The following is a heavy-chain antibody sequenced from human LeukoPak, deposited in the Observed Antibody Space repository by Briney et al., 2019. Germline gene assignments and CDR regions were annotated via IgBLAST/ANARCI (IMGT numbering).Heavy chain of an antibody. D-gene: IGHD1-26*01. J-gene: IGHJ4*02. CDR3: ARGYSGRPFVY. CDR1: GGSFSGYY. CDR2: INHSGST. V-gene: IGHV4-34*01. Sequence: SETLSLTCAVYGGSFSGYYWSWIRQPPGKGLEWIGEINHSGSTNYNPSLKSRVTISVDTSKNQFSLKLSSVTAADTAVYYCARGYSGRPFVYWGQGTLVTVSS.